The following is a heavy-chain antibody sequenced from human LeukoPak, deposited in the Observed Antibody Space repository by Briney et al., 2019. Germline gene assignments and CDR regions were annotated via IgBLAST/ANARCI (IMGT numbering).Heavy chain of an antibody. Sequence: SETLSLTCTVSGGSISSSSYYWGWIRQPPGKGLEWIGSIYYSGSTYYNPSLKSRVTISVDTSKNQFSLKLSSVTAADTAVYYCARVHYGGRFDPWGQGTLVTVSS. V-gene: IGHV4-39*07. J-gene: IGHJ5*02. CDR1: GGSISSSSYY. CDR2: IYYSGST. CDR3: ARVHYGGRFDP. D-gene: IGHD3-10*01.